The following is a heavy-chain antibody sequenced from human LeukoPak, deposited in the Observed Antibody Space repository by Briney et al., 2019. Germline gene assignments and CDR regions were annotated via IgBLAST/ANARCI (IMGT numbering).Heavy chain of an antibody. CDR3: AKSMVEIGADFDY. Sequence: GESLKISCKGSGYSFTSYWINWVRQKPGKGLEWMGIIWPHDSDTRYGPSFQGQVTISADKSISTAYLQWSSLKASDTAIYYCAKSMVEIGADFDYWGQGTLVTVSS. J-gene: IGHJ4*02. V-gene: IGHV5-51*01. CDR2: IWPHDSDT. CDR1: GYSFTSYW. D-gene: IGHD2-15*01.